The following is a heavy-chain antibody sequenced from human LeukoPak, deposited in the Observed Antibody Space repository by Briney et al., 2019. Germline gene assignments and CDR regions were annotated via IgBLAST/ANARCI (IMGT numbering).Heavy chain of an antibody. CDR1: GFTFSSYG. Sequence: PGGSLRLSCAASGFTFSSYGMHWVRQAPGKGLEWAAVITYDGSNKYYADSVKGRFTISRDNSKNTLYLQMNSLRAEDTAVYYCAKDRRGYCSGGSCYDPRLNYWGQGTLVTVSS. CDR3: AKDRRGYCSGGSCYDPRLNY. CDR2: ITYDGSNK. V-gene: IGHV3-30*18. D-gene: IGHD2-15*01. J-gene: IGHJ4*02.